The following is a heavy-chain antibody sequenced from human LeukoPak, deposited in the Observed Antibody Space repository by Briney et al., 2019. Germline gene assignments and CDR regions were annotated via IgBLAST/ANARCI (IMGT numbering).Heavy chain of an antibody. V-gene: IGHV4-30-2*01. CDR2: IYHSGST. Sequence: SQTLSLTCAVSGGSISSGGYSWSWIRQPPGKGLEWIGYIYHSGSTYYNPSLKSRVTISVDTSKSQFSLKLSSVTAADTAVYYCARRPRGGYSYGYGPSSSWSFDYWGQGTLVTVSS. D-gene: IGHD5-18*01. CDR3: ARRPRGGYSYGYGPSSSWSFDY. CDR1: GGSISSGGYS. J-gene: IGHJ4*02.